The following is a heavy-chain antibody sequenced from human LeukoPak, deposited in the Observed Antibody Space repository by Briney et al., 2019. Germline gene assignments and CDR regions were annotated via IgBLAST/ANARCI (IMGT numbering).Heavy chain of an antibody. V-gene: IGHV3-30*02. CDR2: IRYDGSNK. CDR3: AKTYYDFWSGYYPTYYFDY. Sequence: GGSLRLSCAAPGFTFSSYGMHWVRQAPGKGLVWVAFIRYDGSNKYYADSVKGRFTISRDNSKNTLYLQMNSLRAEDTAVYYCAKTYYDFWSGYYPTYYFDYWGQGTLVTVSS. J-gene: IGHJ4*02. D-gene: IGHD3-3*01. CDR1: GFTFSSYG.